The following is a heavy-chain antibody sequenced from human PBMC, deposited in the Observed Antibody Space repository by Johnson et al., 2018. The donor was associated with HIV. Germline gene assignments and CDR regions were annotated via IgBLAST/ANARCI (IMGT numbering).Heavy chain of an antibody. D-gene: IGHD6-13*01. CDR3: ARMMYSRGAFDI. CDR1: GFTFSSYD. CDR2: IGTAGDT. J-gene: IGHJ3*02. Sequence: VQLVESGGGLVQPGGSLRLSCAASGFTFSSYDMHWVRQATGKGLEWVSAIGTAGDTYYHGSVKGRFTISRENAKNSLYLQMNSLRAGDTAVYYCARMMYSRGAFDIWGQGTMVTVSS. V-gene: IGHV3-13*01.